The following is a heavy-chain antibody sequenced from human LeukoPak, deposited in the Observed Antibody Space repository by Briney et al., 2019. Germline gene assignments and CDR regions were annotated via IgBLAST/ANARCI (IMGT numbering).Heavy chain of an antibody. CDR1: EFTVSSNY. D-gene: IGHD3-3*01. Sequence: PGGSLRLSCAASEFTVSSNYMSWVRQAPGKGLEWVSVIYSGGSTYYADSVKGRFTISRDNSKSTLYLQMNSLRAEDTAVYYCASRPAGITIFGVARDYWGQGTLVTVSS. J-gene: IGHJ4*02. CDR3: ASRPAGITIFGVARDY. CDR2: IYSGGST. V-gene: IGHV3-66*02.